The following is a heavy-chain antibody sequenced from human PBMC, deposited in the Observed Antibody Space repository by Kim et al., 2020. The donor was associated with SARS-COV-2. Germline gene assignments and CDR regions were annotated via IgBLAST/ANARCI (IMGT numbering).Heavy chain of an antibody. CDR2: ISGSGGST. D-gene: IGHD1-26*01. CDR1: GFTFSSYA. J-gene: IGHJ3*02. CDR3: AKDPYSGSREDAFDI. Sequence: GGSLRLSCAASGFTFSSYAMSWVRQAPGKGLEWVSAISGSGGSTYYADSVKGRFTITRDNSKNTLYLQMNSLRAEDTAVYYCAKDPYSGSREDAFDIWGQGTMVTVSS. V-gene: IGHV3-23*01.